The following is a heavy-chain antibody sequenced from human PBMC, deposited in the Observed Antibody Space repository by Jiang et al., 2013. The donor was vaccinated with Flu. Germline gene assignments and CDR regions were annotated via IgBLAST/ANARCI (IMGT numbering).Heavy chain of an antibody. D-gene: IGHD3-16*01. CDR2: KSAYNGNT. CDR1: GYTFTSYG. V-gene: IGHV1-18*01. J-gene: IGHJ3*01. CDR3: ARVFRAAYDLFDV. Sequence: AEVKKPGASVKVSCKASGYTFTSYGISWVRQAPGQGLEWVGWKSAYNGNTDFAPSVQGRVSLTTDTSTGTAYMELTSLRSDDTAVYFCARVFRAAYDLFDVWGQGTMVTVSS.